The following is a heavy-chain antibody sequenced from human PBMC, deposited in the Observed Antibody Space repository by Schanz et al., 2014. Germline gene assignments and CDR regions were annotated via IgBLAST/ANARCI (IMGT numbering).Heavy chain of an antibody. Sequence: QVQLVESGGGVVRPGGSLRLSCEGSGFSFSDYYMAWIRQAPGKGLEWVSHISGSSIHKNYADSVKGRFSISRDNGETSVYLQINSLRVEDTAVYYCARFMARYQYYGVDVWGQGTTVIVSS. CDR3: ARFMARYQYYGVDV. D-gene: IGHD3-10*01. CDR2: ISGSSIHK. CDR1: GFSFSDYY. V-gene: IGHV3-11*05. J-gene: IGHJ6*02.